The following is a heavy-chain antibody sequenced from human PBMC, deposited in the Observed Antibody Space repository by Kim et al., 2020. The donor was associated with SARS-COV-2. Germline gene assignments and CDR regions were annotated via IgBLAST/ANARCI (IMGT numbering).Heavy chain of an antibody. CDR3: ARGDPDY. CDR2: DRSNK. V-gene: IGHV3-33*01. Sequence: DRSNKYYADSVKGRFTISRDNSKNTLYLQMNSLGAEDTAVYYCARGDPDYWGQGTLVTVSS. J-gene: IGHJ4*02. D-gene: IGHD2-21*02.